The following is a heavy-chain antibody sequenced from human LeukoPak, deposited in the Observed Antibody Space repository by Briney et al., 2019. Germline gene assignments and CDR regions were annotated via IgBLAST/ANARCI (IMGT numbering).Heavy chain of an antibody. D-gene: IGHD3-10*01. CDR1: GFTFDDYG. CDR3: ARVSSKATVRGLITKKNYYYYYMDV. V-gene: IGHV3-7*01. Sequence: GGSLRLSCAASGFTFDDYGMSWVRQAPGKGLEWVANIKQDGSEKYYVDSVKGRFTISRDNAKNSLYLQMNSLRAEGTAVYYCARVSSKATVRGLITKKNYYYYYMDVWGKGTTVTISS. CDR2: IKQDGSEK. J-gene: IGHJ6*03.